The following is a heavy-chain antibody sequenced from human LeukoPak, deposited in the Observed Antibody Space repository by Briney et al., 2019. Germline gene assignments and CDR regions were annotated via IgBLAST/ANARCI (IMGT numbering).Heavy chain of an antibody. CDR3: VRDQEPATWDAFDV. D-gene: IGHD2-15*01. J-gene: IGHJ3*01. Sequence: PSETLSLTCTVSGGSISNYYWSWIRQPAEKGLEWIGRVYTSGSTSYTNYNPSLKSRVTISVDKSKNQFSLKLTSVTAADTAVYYCVRDQEPATWDAFDVWGQGTMVTVSS. CDR2: VYTSGSTSYT. CDR1: GGSISNYY. V-gene: IGHV4-4*07.